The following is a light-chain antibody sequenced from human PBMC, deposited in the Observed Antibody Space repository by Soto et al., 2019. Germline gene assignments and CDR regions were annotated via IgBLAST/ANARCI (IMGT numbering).Light chain of an antibody. CDR2: GAS. CDR1: QSVTSSY. CDR3: QEYRSSRT. Sequence: EIVLTQSPGTLSLSPGERATLSCRASQSVTSSYLAWYQKKPGQAPRLLIYGASTSATGIPDRFSGGGSGTAFTLTISRLATEDFAVYYWQEYRSSRTFGQGTKVEIK. J-gene: IGKJ1*01. V-gene: IGKV3-20*01.